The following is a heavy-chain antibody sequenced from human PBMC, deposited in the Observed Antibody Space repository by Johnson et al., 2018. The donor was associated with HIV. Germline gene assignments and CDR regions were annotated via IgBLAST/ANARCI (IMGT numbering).Heavy chain of an antibody. CDR1: GFIFSTYG. Sequence: QVQLVESGGGVVQPGRSLRLSCAASGFIFSTYGMHWVRQAPGTGLEWLAFIRYDGINEYSVDSVKGRFTISRDNSKNTLYLQMNSLRAEDTAMYYCAKEKDYGAFDIWGQGTMVTVSS. J-gene: IGHJ3*02. CDR3: AKEKDYGAFDI. CDR2: IRYDGINE. D-gene: IGHD3-16*01. V-gene: IGHV3-30*02.